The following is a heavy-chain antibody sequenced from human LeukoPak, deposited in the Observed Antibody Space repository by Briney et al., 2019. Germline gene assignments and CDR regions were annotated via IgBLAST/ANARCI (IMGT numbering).Heavy chain of an antibody. Sequence: ASVKVSCKASGYTFTGYYMHWVRQAPGQGLEWMGWINPNSGGTNYAQKFQGRVTMTSDTSISTAYMELSRLRSDDTAVYYCARDDSSGYRLPYYYYYGMDVWGQGTTVTVSS. CDR3: ARDDSSGYRLPYYYYYGMDV. CDR1: GYTFTGYY. J-gene: IGHJ6*02. V-gene: IGHV1-2*02. CDR2: INPNSGGT. D-gene: IGHD3-22*01.